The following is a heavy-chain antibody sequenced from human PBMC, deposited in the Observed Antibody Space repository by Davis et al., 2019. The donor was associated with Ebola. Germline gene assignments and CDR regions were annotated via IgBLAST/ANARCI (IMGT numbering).Heavy chain of an antibody. CDR2: INPVDGDT. Sequence: ASVKVSCKASGYTFTNYAIHWVRQAPGQRLEWLGWINPVDGDTKYSQKFQGRVTISRDTSASTAYMELSSLTSEDTAVFYCARRNKASPGEPFDYWGQGTLVAVSS. CDR3: ARRNKASPGEPFDY. J-gene: IGHJ4*02. CDR1: GYTFTNYA. D-gene: IGHD1-14*01. V-gene: IGHV1-3*01.